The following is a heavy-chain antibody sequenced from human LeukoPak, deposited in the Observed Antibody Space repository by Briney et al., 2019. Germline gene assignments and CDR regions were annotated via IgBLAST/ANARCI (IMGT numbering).Heavy chain of an antibody. J-gene: IGHJ4*02. Sequence: PGGSLRLPCAASGSTFSSYAMNWVRQAPGKGLEWVSAISGSGGHTYYADSVKGRFSISRDNSKNTLYLQMNSLRAEDTAVYYCAKDLGWRYYDFWSGYYDYWGQGTLVTVSS. V-gene: IGHV3-23*01. CDR1: GSTFSSYA. D-gene: IGHD3-3*01. CDR3: AKDLGWRYYDFWSGYYDY. CDR2: ISGSGGHT.